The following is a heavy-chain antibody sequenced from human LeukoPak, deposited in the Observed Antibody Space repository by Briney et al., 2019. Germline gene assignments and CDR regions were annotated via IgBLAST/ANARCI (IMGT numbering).Heavy chain of an antibody. Sequence: PSETLSLTCTVSGGSISSDICYWGWIRQPPGKGLEWIGNIYYSGSTYYNPSLKSRVTISVDTSKNQFSLKLSSVTAADTAVYYCARDGYNPIDYWGQGTLVTVSS. V-gene: IGHV4-39*07. J-gene: IGHJ4*02. D-gene: IGHD5-24*01. CDR1: GGSISSDICY. CDR3: ARDGYNPIDY. CDR2: IYYSGST.